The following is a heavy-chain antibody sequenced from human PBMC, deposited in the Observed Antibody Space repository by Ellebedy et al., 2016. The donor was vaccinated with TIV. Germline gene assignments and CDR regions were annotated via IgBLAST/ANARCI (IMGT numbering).Heavy chain of an antibody. CDR2: INSDGSST. V-gene: IGHV3-74*01. J-gene: IGHJ4*02. Sequence: GESLKISCAASGFTFSSYWMHWVRQAPGKGLVWVSRINSDGSSTSYADSVKGRFTISRDNAKNTLYLQMNSLRAEDTAVYYCARESDSSGYRNFDYWGQGTLVTVSS. D-gene: IGHD3-22*01. CDR1: GFTFSSYW. CDR3: ARESDSSGYRNFDY.